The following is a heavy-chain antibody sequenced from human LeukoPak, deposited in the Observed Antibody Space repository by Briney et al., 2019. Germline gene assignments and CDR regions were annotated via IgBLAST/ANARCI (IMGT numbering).Heavy chain of an antibody. D-gene: IGHD6-19*01. CDR3: ATKQWLAPPPDS. J-gene: IGHJ4*02. V-gene: IGHV3-74*01. CDR2: INTDGTVT. CDR1: GFTFSKYW. Sequence: GGSLRLSCAASGFTFSKYWMLWVRHAPGKGLESVSRINTDGTVTTYADSVKGRFAVSRDNADNTMFLQMNSVRDEDTAVYYCATKQWLAPPPDSWGQGTPVTVSS.